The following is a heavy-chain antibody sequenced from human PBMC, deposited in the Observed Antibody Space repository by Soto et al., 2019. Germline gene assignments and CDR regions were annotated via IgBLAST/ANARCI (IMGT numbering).Heavy chain of an antibody. D-gene: IGHD3-3*01. CDR3: AGIYYDFWSGSQIFDY. Sequence: GGSLRLSCAASGFTFSSYAMSWVRQAPGKGLEWVSAISGSGGSTYYADSVKGRFTISRDNSKNTLYLQMNSLRAEDTAVYYCAGIYYDFWSGSQIFDYWGQGTLVTVSS. V-gene: IGHV3-23*01. CDR1: GFTFSSYA. J-gene: IGHJ4*02. CDR2: ISGSGGST.